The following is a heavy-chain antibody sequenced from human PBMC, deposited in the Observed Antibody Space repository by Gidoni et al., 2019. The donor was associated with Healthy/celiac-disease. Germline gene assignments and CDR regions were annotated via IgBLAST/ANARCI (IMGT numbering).Heavy chain of an antibody. V-gene: IGHV3-49*05. J-gene: IGHJ6*02. D-gene: IGHD5-18*01. CDR2: IRSKAYGGTT. Sequence: EVQLVESGGGLVKPGRSLRLSCTASGFTFGDYAMSWFRQAPGKGLEWVGFIRSKAYGGTTEYAASVKGRFTISRDDSKSIAYLQMNSLKTEDTAVYYCTRASQLWLRFMDVWGQGTTVTVSS. CDR1: GFTFGDYA. CDR3: TRASQLWLRFMDV.